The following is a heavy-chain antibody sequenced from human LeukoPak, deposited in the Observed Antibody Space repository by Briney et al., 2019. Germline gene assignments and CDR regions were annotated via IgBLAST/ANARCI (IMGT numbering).Heavy chain of an antibody. V-gene: IGHV1-69*11. D-gene: IGHD4-17*01. CDR3: ATGGDYRDAFDV. Sequence: ASVTVSFKASGGTFNTYDSSGVRQARGQGGEGMTRIIPILNHANYTQKFPATVSITADESTTTAYLELIRLRSEDTAVYYWATGGDYRDAFDVWGQGTMVTVSS. J-gene: IGHJ3*01. CDR1: GGTFNTYD. CDR2: IIPILNHA.